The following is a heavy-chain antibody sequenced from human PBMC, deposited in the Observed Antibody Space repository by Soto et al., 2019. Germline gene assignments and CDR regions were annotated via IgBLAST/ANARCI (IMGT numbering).Heavy chain of an antibody. Sequence: EVQLVQSGAEVKKPGESLTISCKGSGSSFANSWITWVRQMPGKGLEWMGGIDPSDSYTHYSPSFQGHVTISVDKSINTAYLRWNSLKASDSAKYYCARHGGGRIAVTGFMGMDVWGQGTAVTVSS. CDR1: GSSFANSW. D-gene: IGHD6-13*01. V-gene: IGHV5-10-1*01. J-gene: IGHJ6*02. CDR2: IDPSDSYT. CDR3: ARHGGGRIAVTGFMGMDV.